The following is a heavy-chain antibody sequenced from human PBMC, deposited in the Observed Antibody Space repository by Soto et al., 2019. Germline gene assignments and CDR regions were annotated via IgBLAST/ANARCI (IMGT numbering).Heavy chain of an antibody. CDR1: GGSISSGGYY. CDR2: INHSGST. CDR3: ASRSRLYGSGSDRAYYYGMDV. J-gene: IGHJ6*02. Sequence: TSETLSLTCTVSGGSISSGGYYWSWIRQHPGKGLEWIGEINHSGSTNYNPSLKSRVTISVDTSKNQFSLKLSSVTAADTAVYYCASRSRLYGSGSDRAYYYGMDVWGQGTTVTVSS. D-gene: IGHD3-10*01. V-gene: IGHV4-31*03.